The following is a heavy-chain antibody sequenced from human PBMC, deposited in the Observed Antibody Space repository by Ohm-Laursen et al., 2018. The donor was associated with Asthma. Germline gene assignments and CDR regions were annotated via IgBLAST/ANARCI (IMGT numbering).Heavy chain of an antibody. CDR1: GFTFSIYG. Sequence: SLRLSCTASGFTFSIYGIHWVRQAPGKGLEWVAVISSDGSHKYYSDSVKGRFTISRDNSKNTLYLQMNSLRAEDTAVYYCANTRYYDSSGYPENFDFWGQGTLVTVSS. D-gene: IGHD3-22*01. CDR3: ANTRYYDSSGYPENFDF. J-gene: IGHJ4*02. V-gene: IGHV3-30*18. CDR2: ISSDGSHK.